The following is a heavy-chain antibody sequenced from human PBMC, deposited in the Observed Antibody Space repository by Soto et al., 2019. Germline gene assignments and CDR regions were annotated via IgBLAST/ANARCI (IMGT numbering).Heavy chain of an antibody. D-gene: IGHD1-26*01. CDR2: ISGYNGNT. CDR1: GYTFTSYG. V-gene: IGHV1-18*01. CDR3: ARDLGGQIVDY. Sequence: QVQLVQSGAEVKKPGASVKVSCKASGYTFTSYGISWVRQTPGQGLEWMGWISGYNGNTNYAQKLQGRVTMSTDTSTSTAYMELRSLRPDHTAVYYRARDLGGQIVDYWGQGTLVTVSS. J-gene: IGHJ4*02.